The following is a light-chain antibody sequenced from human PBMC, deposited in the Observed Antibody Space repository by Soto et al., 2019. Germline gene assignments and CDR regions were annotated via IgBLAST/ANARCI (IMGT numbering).Light chain of an antibody. CDR1: QGISSW. CDR3: QQYNSYPYT. CDR2: DAS. Sequence: DIQMTQSPSTLSASVGDRVTITCRAIQGISSWLAWYQQKPGKAPKLLIYDASSLESGVPSRFSGSGSGTEFTLTISSLQPDDFATYYCQQYNSYPYTFGQGTKLEIK. V-gene: IGKV1-5*01. J-gene: IGKJ2*01.